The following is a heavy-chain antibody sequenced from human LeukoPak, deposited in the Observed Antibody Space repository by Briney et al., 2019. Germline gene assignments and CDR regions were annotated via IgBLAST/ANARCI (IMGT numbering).Heavy chain of an antibody. Sequence: SETLSLTCTVSGGSISSYYWSWIRQPPGKGLEWIGYIYYSGSTNYNPSLKSRVTISVDTSKNQFFLKLSSVTAADTAVYYCARGPMAAAEFDYWGQGTLVTVSS. CDR1: GGSISSYY. CDR2: IYYSGST. CDR3: ARGPMAAAEFDY. J-gene: IGHJ4*02. V-gene: IGHV4-59*01. D-gene: IGHD6-13*01.